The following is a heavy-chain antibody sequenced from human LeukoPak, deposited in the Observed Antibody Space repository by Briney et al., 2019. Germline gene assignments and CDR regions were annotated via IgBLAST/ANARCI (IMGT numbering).Heavy chain of an antibody. D-gene: IGHD5-24*01. CDR1: GGSISSYY. J-gene: IGHJ5*02. V-gene: IGHV4-4*09. CDR3: ARLSRDGYKTQSYNWFDP. CDR2: IYTSGST. Sequence: SETLSLTCTVSGGSISSYYWSWIRQPPGKGLEWIGYIYTSGSTNYNPSLKSRVTISVDTSKNQFSLKLSSVTAADTDVYYCARLSRDGYKTQSYNWFDPWGQGTLVTVSS.